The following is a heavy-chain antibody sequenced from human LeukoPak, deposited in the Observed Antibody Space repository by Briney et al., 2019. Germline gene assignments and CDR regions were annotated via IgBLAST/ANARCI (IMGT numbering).Heavy chain of an antibody. D-gene: IGHD5-12*01. J-gene: IGHJ5*02. CDR1: GGSVSSYY. CDR3: ARTSGYDFDWFDP. Sequence: SETLSLTCTVSGGSVSSYYWSWIRQPPGKGLEWIGYIYYRGNTNYNPSLMSRVTISVDTPKKQFSLKLSSVTAADTAVYYCARTSGYDFDWFDPWGQGTLVTVSS. CDR2: IYYRGNT. V-gene: IGHV4-59*08.